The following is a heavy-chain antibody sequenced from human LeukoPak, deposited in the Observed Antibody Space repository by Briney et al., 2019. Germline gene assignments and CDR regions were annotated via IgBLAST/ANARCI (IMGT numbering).Heavy chain of an antibody. J-gene: IGHJ4*02. CDR1: GDNFNRYV. CDR3: ARGRYCSGGSCYVGDDY. CDR2: IIPILGIA. V-gene: IGHV1-69*04. Sequence: ASVKVSCKANGDNFNRYVITWVRQAPGQGLEWMGRIIPILGIANYAQKFQGRVTITADKSTSTAYMELSSLRSEDTAVYYCARGRYCSGGSCYVGDDYWGQGTLVTVSS. D-gene: IGHD2-15*01.